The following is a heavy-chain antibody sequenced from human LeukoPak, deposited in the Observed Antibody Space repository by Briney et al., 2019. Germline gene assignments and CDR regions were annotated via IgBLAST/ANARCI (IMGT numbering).Heavy chain of an antibody. CDR3: AKGGGRVSSAIDY. V-gene: IGHV3-9*01. J-gene: IGHJ4*02. Sequence: PGGSLRLSCAASGFTFDDYAMHWVRQAPGKGLEWVSGISWNSGSIGYADSVKGRFTISRDNAKNSLYLQMNSLRAEDTALYYCAKGGGRVSSAIDYWGQGTLVTVSP. D-gene: IGHD5-18*01. CDR2: ISWNSGSI. CDR1: GFTFDDYA.